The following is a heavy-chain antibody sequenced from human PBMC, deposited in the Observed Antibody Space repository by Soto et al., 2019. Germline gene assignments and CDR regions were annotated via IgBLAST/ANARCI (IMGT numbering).Heavy chain of an antibody. V-gene: IGHV3-7*01. CDR3: ASYTGSYFPVGHDR. J-gene: IGHJ5*02. CDR2: IKQDGSEI. CDR1: GFTFSSFW. D-gene: IGHD1-26*01. Sequence: EAQLVESGGGLVQPGGSLRLSCVASGFTFSSFWMSWVRQAPGGGLEWVANIKQDGSEIHYLESVKGRFTIFRDNARKSLYLQMTSLGVAATAVYFCASYTGSYFPVGHDRWGQGTLVTVSS.